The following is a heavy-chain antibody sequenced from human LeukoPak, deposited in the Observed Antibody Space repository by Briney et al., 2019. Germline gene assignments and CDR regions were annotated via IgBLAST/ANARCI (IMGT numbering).Heavy chain of an antibody. J-gene: IGHJ4*02. V-gene: IGHV5-51*01. CDR2: IYPGDSDT. D-gene: IGHD5-18*01. CDR1: GYSFTSYW. CDR3: ARRGYSYGYGVDY. Sequence: GESLKISCKGSGYSFTSYWIGWVRQMPGKGLGWMGIIYPGDSDTRYSPSFQGQVTISADKSISTAYLQWSSLKASDTAMYYCARRGYSYGYGVDYWGQGTLVTVSS.